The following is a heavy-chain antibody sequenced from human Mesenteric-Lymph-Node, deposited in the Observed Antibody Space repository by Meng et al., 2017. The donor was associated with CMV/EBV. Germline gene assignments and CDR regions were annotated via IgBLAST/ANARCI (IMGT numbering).Heavy chain of an antibody. D-gene: IGHD3-3*01. CDR1: GYTFTSYY. Sequence: ASVKVSCEASGYTFTSYYMHWVRQAPGQGLEWMGIINPSGGSTSYAQKFQGRVTMTRDTSTSTVYMELSSLRSEDTAVYYCARGGGYYDFWSGIDYWGQGTLVTVSS. J-gene: IGHJ4*02. V-gene: IGHV1-46*01. CDR3: ARGGGYYDFWSGIDY. CDR2: INPSGGST.